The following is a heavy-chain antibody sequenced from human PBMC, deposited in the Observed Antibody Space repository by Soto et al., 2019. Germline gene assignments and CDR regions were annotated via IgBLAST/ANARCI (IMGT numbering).Heavy chain of an antibody. CDR3: ARQDCSSTSCYARFGWFDP. V-gene: IGHV4-39*01. J-gene: IGHJ5*02. Sequence: QLQLQESGPGLVKPSETLSLTCTVSGGSISSSSHYWGWIRQPPGKGLEWIGSIYYSGSTYYSSSLKSRVTISVDTSKNQFSLELSSVTAADTAVYYCARQDCSSTSCYARFGWFDPWGQGTLVTVSS. CDR1: GGSISSSSHY. D-gene: IGHD2-2*01. CDR2: IYYSGST.